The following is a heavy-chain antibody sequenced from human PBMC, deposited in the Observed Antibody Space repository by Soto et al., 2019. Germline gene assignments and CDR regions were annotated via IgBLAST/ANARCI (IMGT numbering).Heavy chain of an antibody. V-gene: IGHV3-74*01. J-gene: IGHJ4*02. CDR2: INSDGSST. D-gene: IGHD1-1*01. CDR3: ERSTTGTFDY. CDR1: GFTFSSYW. Sequence: PGGSLRLSCAASGFTFSSYWMHWVRQAPGKGLVWVSRINSDGSSTNYADSVKGRFTISRDNAKNTLSLQMNSLRAEDTAVYYCERSTTGTFDYWGQGTLVTVSS.